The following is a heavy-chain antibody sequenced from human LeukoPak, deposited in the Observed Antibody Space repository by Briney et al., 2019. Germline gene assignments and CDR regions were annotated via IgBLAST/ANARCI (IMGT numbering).Heavy chain of an antibody. J-gene: IGHJ4*02. CDR1: GYSISNGYY. Sequence: SETLSLTCGVSGYSISNGYYWGWIRQPPGKGLEWIGSIYHSGSTYYNPSLKSRVTISVDTSKNQFSLKLSSVTAADTAVYYCARLGRASHCSSTNCYFDYWGQGTLVTVSS. CDR3: ARLGRASHCSSTNCYFDY. V-gene: IGHV4-38-2*01. D-gene: IGHD2-2*01. CDR2: IYHSGST.